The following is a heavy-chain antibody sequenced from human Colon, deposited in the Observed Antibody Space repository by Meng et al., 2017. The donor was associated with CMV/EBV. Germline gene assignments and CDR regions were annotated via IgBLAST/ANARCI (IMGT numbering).Heavy chain of an antibody. D-gene: IGHD3-16*01. Sequence: CKGSGYTFSSYGISWVRQAPGQGLEWMGWISAYNGNRNFAQKFQGRVTMTTDTSTSTAYMELRSLRSDDTAVYYCARRGQEGGYFDYWGQGTLVTVSS. CDR1: GYTFSSYG. CDR2: ISAYNGNR. V-gene: IGHV1-18*01. CDR3: ARRGQEGGYFDY. J-gene: IGHJ4*02.